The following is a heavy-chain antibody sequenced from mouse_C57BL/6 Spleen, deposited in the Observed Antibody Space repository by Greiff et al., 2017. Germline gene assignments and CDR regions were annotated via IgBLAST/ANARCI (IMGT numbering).Heavy chain of an antibody. V-gene: IGHV5-17*01. J-gene: IGHJ4*01. Sequence: EVQVVESGGGLVKPGGSLKLSCAASGFTFSDYGMHWVRQAPEQGLEWVAYISSGSSTIYYADTVKGRFTISRDNAKNTLFLQMTSLRSEDTAMYYCAREGNGRMDYWGQGTSVTVSS. D-gene: IGHD2-1*01. CDR1: GFTFSDYG. CDR3: AREGNGRMDY. CDR2: ISSGSSTI.